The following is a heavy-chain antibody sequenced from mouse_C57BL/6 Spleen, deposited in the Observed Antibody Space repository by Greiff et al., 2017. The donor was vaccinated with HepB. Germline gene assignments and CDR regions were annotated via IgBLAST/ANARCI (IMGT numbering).Heavy chain of an antibody. V-gene: IGHV1-61*01. J-gene: IGHJ4*01. D-gene: IGHD1-1*01. CDR1: GYTFTSYW. CDR3: AFHYYCSSYEAMDY. CDR2: IYPSDSET. Sequence: QVQLQQPGAELVRPGSSVKLSCKASGYTFTSYWMDWVKQRPGQGLEWIGNIYPSDSETHYNQKFKDKATLTVDKSSSTAYMQLSSLTSEDSAVYYCAFHYYCSSYEAMDYWGQGTSVTVSS.